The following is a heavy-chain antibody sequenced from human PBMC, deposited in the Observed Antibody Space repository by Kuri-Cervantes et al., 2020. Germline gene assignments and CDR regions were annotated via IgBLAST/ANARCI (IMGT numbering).Heavy chain of an antibody. CDR1: GFTFSSSV. V-gene: IGHV3-30-3*01. CDR2: TSYDETIK. Sequence: GESLKISCAASGFTFSSSVMHWVRQAPGKGLEWVAVTSYDETIKVYPDSVKGRFTISRDNAKNSLYLQMNSLRAEDTAVYYCARVSGYDSVDYWGQGTLVTVSS. CDR3: ARVSGYDSVDY. J-gene: IGHJ4*02. D-gene: IGHD5-12*01.